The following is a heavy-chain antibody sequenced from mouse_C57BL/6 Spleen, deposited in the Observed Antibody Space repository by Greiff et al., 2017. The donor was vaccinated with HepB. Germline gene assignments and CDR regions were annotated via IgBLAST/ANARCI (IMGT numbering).Heavy chain of an antibody. J-gene: IGHJ2*01. CDR1: GFTFSSYG. CDR2: ISSGGSYT. D-gene: IGHD1-1*01. V-gene: IGHV5-6*01. CDR3: ARSGSTLFDY. Sequence: EVHLVESGGDLVKPGGSLKLSCAASGFTFSSYGMSWVRQTPDKRLEWVATISSGGSYTYYPDSVKGRFTISRDNAKNTLYLQMSSLKSEDTAMYYCARSGSTLFDYWGQGTTLTVSS.